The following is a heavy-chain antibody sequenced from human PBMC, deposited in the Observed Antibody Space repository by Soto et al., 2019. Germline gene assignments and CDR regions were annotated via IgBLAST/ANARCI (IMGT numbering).Heavy chain of an antibody. CDR2: ISGSGGST. CDR3: AKDRSWGWELTNY. CDR1: GFTFSSYA. V-gene: IGHV3-23*01. J-gene: IGHJ4*02. Sequence: EVQLLESGGGLVQPGGSLRLSCAASGFTFSSYAMSWVRQAPGKGLEWVSAISGSGGSTYYADSVKGRFTISRDNSRNTLYLPMNSLRAEDTAVYYCAKDRSWGWELTNYWGQGTLVTVSS. D-gene: IGHD1-26*01.